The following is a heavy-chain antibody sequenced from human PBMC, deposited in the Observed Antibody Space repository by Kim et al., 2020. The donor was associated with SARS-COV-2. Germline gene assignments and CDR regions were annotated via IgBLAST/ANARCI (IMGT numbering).Heavy chain of an antibody. CDR3: ARGGGGDFDY. CDR1: GYSFTSYW. CDR2: IDPSDSYT. Sequence: GESLKISCKGSGYSFTSYWISWVRQMPGKGLEWMGRIDPSDSYTNYSPSFQGHVTISADKSISTAYLQWSSLKASDTAMFYCARGGGGDFDYWGQGTLVTVSS. D-gene: IGHD2-21*01. J-gene: IGHJ4*02. V-gene: IGHV5-10-1*01.